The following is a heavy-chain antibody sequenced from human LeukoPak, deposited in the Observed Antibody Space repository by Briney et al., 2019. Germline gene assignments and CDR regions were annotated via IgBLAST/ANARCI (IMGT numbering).Heavy chain of an antibody. Sequence: PLETLSLTCTVSGGSISNYYWSWIRQPPGKGLEWIGYIYYSGSTTYNPSLKSRVTLSVDTSENQFSLRLTSVTAADTAVYYCARRTVVLDYWGRGTLVTVSS. CDR3: ARRTVVLDY. CDR2: IYYSGST. V-gene: IGHV4-59*01. D-gene: IGHD4-17*01. J-gene: IGHJ4*02. CDR1: GGSISNYY.